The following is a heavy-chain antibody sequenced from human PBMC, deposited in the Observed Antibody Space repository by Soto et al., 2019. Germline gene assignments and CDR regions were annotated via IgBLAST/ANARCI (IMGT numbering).Heavy chain of an antibody. V-gene: IGHV3-7*01. D-gene: IGHD6-13*01. CDR2: IKQDGSEK. CDR1: GFTFSNYW. J-gene: IGHJ6*02. Sequence: EVPLVESGGGLVQPGGSLRLSCADFGFTFSNYWMSWVRQAPVKGLEWVGNIKQDGSEKNYVDSVKGRFTISRENAKNSLYLQMNSLRAEDTAVYYCARIASAGRGWDVWGQGTTVVVSS. CDR3: ARIASAGRGWDV.